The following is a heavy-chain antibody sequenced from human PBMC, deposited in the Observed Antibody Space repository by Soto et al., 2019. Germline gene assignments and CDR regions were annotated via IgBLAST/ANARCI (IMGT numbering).Heavy chain of an antibody. CDR2: IWYDGSNK. V-gene: IGHV3-33*01. D-gene: IGHD3-16*02. CDR3: TTDSYITIVIIRFDY. J-gene: IGHJ4*01. Sequence: HPGGSLRLSCSASGFTFSSYGMHWVRQAPGKGLEWVAVIWYDGSNKYYADSVKGRFTISRDNSKNTLYLQMNSLKTEDTAVYYCTTDSYITIVIIRFDYWGHGTLVTVSS. CDR1: GFTFSSYG.